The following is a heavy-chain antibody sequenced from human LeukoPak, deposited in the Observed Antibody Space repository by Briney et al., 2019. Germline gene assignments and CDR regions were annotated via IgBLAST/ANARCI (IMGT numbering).Heavy chain of an antibody. CDR3: AKDSSGWSGAFDI. Sequence: GGSLRLSCAASGFTFDDYAMHWVRQAPGKGLEWASGISWNSGSIGYADSVKGRFTISRDNAKNSLYLQMNSLRAEDTALYYCAKDSSGWSGAFDIWGQGTMVTVSS. CDR1: GFTFDDYA. D-gene: IGHD6-19*01. V-gene: IGHV3-9*01. CDR2: ISWNSGSI. J-gene: IGHJ3*02.